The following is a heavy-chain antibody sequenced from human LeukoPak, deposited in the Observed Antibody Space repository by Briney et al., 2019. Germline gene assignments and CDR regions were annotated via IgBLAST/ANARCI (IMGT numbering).Heavy chain of an antibody. CDR3: ASFHCSSTSCYDLNYFDY. CDR2: ITSSSSYI. J-gene: IGHJ4*02. CDR1: GFTFSSYS. Sequence: GGSLRLSCAASGFTFSSYSMNWVRQAPGKGLEWGSSITSSSSYIYYADSVKGRFTISRDNAKNSLYLQMNSLRAEDTAVYYCASFHCSSTSCYDLNYFDYWGQGTLVTVSS. V-gene: IGHV3-21*01. D-gene: IGHD2-2*01.